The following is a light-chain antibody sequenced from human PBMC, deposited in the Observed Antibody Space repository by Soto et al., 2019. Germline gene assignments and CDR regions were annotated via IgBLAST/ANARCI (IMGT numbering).Light chain of an antibody. CDR3: SSYTSSSASVV. Sequence: QYALTQPASVSGSPGQSITISCTGTSSDVGGYNYVSWYQQHPGKAPKLMIYDVSNRPSGVSDRFSGSKSGNTASLTISGLQAEDEVDYYCSSYTSSSASVVFGGGTKLTVL. CDR1: SSDVGGYNY. J-gene: IGLJ2*01. CDR2: DVS. V-gene: IGLV2-14*01.